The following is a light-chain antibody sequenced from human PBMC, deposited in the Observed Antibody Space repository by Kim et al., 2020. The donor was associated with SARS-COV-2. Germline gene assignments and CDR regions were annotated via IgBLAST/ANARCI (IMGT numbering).Light chain of an antibody. CDR3: QQSYRTPLT. J-gene: IGKJ4*01. V-gene: IGKV1-39*01. CDR1: ESIARN. Sequence: DIQMTQSPSSLSASVGDRVTITCRASESIARNLNWYQQKPGNAPNLLIYVATSLQSGVPSRFSGSGSGTDFTLTISSLQPEDFATYYCQQSYRTPLTFGGGTKVEI. CDR2: VAT.